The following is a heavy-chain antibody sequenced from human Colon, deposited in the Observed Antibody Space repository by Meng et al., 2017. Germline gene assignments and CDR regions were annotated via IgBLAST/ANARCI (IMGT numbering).Heavy chain of an antibody. CDR3: GRSGAYDYRIDS. D-gene: IGHD5-12*01. J-gene: IGHJ5*01. Sequence: QVPLVQSAAEEKKPVASVKVSCKAYGYTFTSYGISWVRQAPGQGLEWVAWISAYNGNTIYAQKVQGRVTLTTDTSTSTAYMELRSLISDDTAVYYCGRSGAYDYRIDSWGQGTLVTVSS. CDR2: ISAYNGNT. CDR1: GYTFTSYG. V-gene: IGHV1-18*01.